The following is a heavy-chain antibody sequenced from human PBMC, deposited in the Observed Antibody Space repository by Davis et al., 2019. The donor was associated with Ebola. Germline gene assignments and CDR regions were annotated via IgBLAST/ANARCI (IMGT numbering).Heavy chain of an antibody. CDR1: GFTFSSYG. CDR3: ARGRRWSGTTAYYYYGMDV. CDR2: IWYDGSNT. V-gene: IGHV3-33*01. J-gene: IGHJ6*02. Sequence: GGSLRLSCAASGFTFSSYGMHWVRPAPGKGLEWVAVIWYDGSNTYYADSVKGRFTISRDNSKNTLYLQMNSLRAEDTAVYYCARGRRWSGTTAYYYYGMDVWGQGTTVTVSS. D-gene: IGHD3-3*01.